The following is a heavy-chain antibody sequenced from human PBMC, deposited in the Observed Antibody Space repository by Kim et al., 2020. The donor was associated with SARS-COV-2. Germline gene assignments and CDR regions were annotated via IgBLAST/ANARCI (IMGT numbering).Heavy chain of an antibody. CDR1: GASISSSSNY. J-gene: IGHJ5*02. CDR3: ARVVDYYGSGSLEGANWFDP. V-gene: IGHV4-39*07. Sequence: SETLSLTCTVSGASISSSSNYWGWIRQPPGKGLEWIGSIYYSGNTYYNPSLKSRVTISVDTSKNQFSLRLSSVTAADTAVYYCARVVDYYGSGSLEGANWFDPWGQGTLVSVSS. D-gene: IGHD3-10*01. CDR2: IYYSGNT.